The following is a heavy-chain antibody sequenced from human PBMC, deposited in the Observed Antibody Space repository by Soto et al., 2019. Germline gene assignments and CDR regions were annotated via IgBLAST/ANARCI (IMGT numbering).Heavy chain of an antibody. CDR1: GYTFKNYW. CDR2: IYPGYSDT. Sequence: PGGALKISCKCSGYTFKNYWIGWVRQMPGKGLEWVVVIYPGYSDTKYNPSFQGQVTISADKSITTTYLRWTSVKASDTAIYYCAASIFYYGMDVWGQGTTVTVSS. V-gene: IGHV5-51*01. CDR3: AASIFYYGMDV. D-gene: IGHD3-9*01. J-gene: IGHJ6*02.